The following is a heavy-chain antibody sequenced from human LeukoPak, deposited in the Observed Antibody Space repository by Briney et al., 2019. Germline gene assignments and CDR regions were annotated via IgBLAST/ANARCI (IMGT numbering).Heavy chain of an antibody. D-gene: IGHD3-22*01. CDR3: ARDLVDSSGYYLFDY. CDR1: GGSISSYY. Sequence: SETLSLTCTVSGGSISSYYWSWIRQPAGKGLEWIGRIYTSGSTNYNPSLKSRVTISVDTSKNQFSLKLSSVTAADTAVYYCARDLVDSSGYYLFDYWGQGTLVTVSS. V-gene: IGHV4-4*07. CDR2: IYTSGST. J-gene: IGHJ4*02.